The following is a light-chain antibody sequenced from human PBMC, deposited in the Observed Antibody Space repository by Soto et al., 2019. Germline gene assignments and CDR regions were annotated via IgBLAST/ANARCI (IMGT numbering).Light chain of an antibody. CDR1: SSDVGNYNF. J-gene: IGLJ3*02. V-gene: IGLV2-14*01. CDR2: EVS. Sequence: QSVLTQPASVSGSPGQSITISCTGTSSDVGNYNFVSWFQHHPGNAPKLMIYEVSSRPSGVSNRFSGSKSGNTASLTISGLQAEDEADYYCSSYTTRSTLVFGGGTKLTVL. CDR3: SSYTTRSTLV.